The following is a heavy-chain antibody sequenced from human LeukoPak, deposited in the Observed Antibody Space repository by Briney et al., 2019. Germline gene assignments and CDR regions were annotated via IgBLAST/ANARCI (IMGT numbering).Heavy chain of an antibody. CDR2: IYHSGSS. V-gene: IGHV4-39*01. Sequence: SETLSLTCFVSGASIINNDYYWAWIRQPPGKGLEWIGSIYHSGSSSYNPSLKSRVTISVDPSKNHFTLKLNSVTAADTAVYSCAGHKYYNFWGSFNWFDPWGQGTLVTVSS. CDR1: GASIINNDYY. J-gene: IGHJ5*02. D-gene: IGHD3-3*01. CDR3: AGHKYYNFWGSFNWFDP.